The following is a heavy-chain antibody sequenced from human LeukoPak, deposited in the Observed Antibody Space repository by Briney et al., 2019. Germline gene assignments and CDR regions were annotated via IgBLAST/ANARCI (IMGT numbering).Heavy chain of an antibody. J-gene: IGHJ4*02. CDR3: AKSPGYSGYDPYFDD. D-gene: IGHD5-12*01. V-gene: IGHV3-11*01. Sequence: GGSLRLSCAASGFTFSDYYMSWIRQAPGKGLEWVSYISSSGSTIYYADSVKGRLTISRDNSKNTLYLQMNNLTVDDTAVYYCAKSPGYSGYDPYFDDWGQGTRVIVSS. CDR2: ISSSGSTI. CDR1: GFTFSDYY.